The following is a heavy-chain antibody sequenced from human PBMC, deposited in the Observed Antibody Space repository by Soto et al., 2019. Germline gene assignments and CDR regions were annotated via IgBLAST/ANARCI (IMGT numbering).Heavy chain of an antibody. CDR2: INPNGGST. V-gene: IGHV1-46*01. J-gene: IGHJ4*02. CDR1: GYTFSSYY. Sequence: QVQLVQSGAEVKKPGASVKVSCKASGYTFSSYYIHWVRQAPGQGLEWIGIINPNGGSTNYAQNFKGRLTRNRDTATGTVYIDLSALTSDDPAMYYCARGLGLGDCWGQGTLVTVSS. D-gene: IGHD3-9*01. CDR3: ARGLGLGDC.